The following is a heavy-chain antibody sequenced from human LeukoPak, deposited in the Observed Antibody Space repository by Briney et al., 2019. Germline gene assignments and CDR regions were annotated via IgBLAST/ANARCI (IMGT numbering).Heavy chain of an antibody. CDR1: GGSISSYY. D-gene: IGHD3-9*01. Sequence: SETLSLTCTVSGGSISSYYWSWIRQPAGKGLEWIGRIETSGNTNYKPSLKSRVTMSVDTSKNQFSLKLSSVTAADTAVFYCARLRAKHYDILTGYFGIYYFDYWGQGTLVTVSS. J-gene: IGHJ4*02. CDR3: ARLRAKHYDILTGYFGIYYFDY. CDR2: IETSGNT. V-gene: IGHV4-4*07.